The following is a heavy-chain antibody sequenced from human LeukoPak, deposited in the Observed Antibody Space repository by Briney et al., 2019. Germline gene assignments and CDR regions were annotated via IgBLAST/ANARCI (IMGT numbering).Heavy chain of an antibody. CDR2: IYWDDDK. Sequence: SGPTLVNPTQTLTLTCTFSGFSLSTSGVGVGWIRQPPGKALEWLALIYWDDDKRYSPSLKSRLTITKDTSTNQVVLTMTNMDPVDTATYYCEHRQPLVATIGQGRYYYGMDVWGQGITVTVSS. CDR1: GFSLSTSGVG. D-gene: IGHD5-12*01. J-gene: IGHJ6*02. CDR3: EHRQPLVATIGQGRYYYGMDV. V-gene: IGHV2-5*02.